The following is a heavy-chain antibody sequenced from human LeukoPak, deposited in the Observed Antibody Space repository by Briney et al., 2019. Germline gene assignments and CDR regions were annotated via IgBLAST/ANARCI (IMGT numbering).Heavy chain of an antibody. J-gene: IGHJ4*02. V-gene: IGHV3-23*01. D-gene: IGHD6-13*01. CDR3: AKAKHSSTWTGTD. CDR1: GFTFSSYA. Sequence: GGSLRLSCAASGFTFSSYAMSWVRQAPGKGLEWVSAISGSGGRTFYADSVKGRFTVSRDNSKNTLYLQMNSLRAEDTAVYYCAKAKHSSTWTGTDWGQGTLVTVSS. CDR2: ISGSGGRT.